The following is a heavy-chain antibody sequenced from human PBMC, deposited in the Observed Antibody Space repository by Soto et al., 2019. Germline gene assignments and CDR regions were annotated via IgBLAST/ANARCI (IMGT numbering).Heavy chain of an antibody. J-gene: IGHJ4*02. D-gene: IGHD3-16*01. Sequence: GECLRLHCAFSPCHFDDNDIHRVSQFTEKGLEWVSGINWKSDIGYADSVKGRFTISRDNAENSLYLQMNSLRAEDTALYYCAISQDRGGRTTFIYWGQGTRVTVSS. CDR1: PCHFDDND. CDR2: INWKSDI. CDR3: AISQDRGGRTTFIY. V-gene: IGHV3-9*01.